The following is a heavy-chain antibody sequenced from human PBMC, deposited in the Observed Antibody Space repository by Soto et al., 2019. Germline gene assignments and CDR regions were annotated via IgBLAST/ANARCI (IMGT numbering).Heavy chain of an antibody. CDR1: GFTVITNY. Sequence: EVQMVESGGGLVQPGGSLRLSCAVSGFTVITNYISWVRQAPGKGLEWVSDIYAGGNTYYADSVKGRFAISRDNSKNTLYLEMNSLRAEDTAVYYCARKKSIVGATGYFDYWGLGTLVSVSS. D-gene: IGHD1-26*01. CDR3: ARKKSIVGATGYFDY. V-gene: IGHV3-66*01. J-gene: IGHJ4*02. CDR2: IYAGGNT.